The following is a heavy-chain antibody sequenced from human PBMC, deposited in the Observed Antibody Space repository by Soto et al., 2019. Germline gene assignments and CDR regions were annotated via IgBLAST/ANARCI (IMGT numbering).Heavy chain of an antibody. J-gene: IGHJ6*02. CDR2: IYYSGST. D-gene: IGHD3-3*01. V-gene: IGHV4-39*07. Sequence: SETLSLTCTVSGGSISSSNYYWGWIRQPPGKGLEWIGSIYYSGSTYYNPSLKSRVTISVDTSKNQFSLKLSSVTAADTAVYYCARDLGFWSGSGVGGYYYYYYGMDVWGQGTTVTVSS. CDR1: GGSISSSNYY. CDR3: ARDLGFWSGSGVGGYYYYYYGMDV.